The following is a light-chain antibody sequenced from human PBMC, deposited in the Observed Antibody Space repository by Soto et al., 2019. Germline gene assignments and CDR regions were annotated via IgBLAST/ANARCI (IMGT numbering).Light chain of an antibody. Sequence: DIQMTQSPSSLSASVGDRVTITCRASQSISRYLNWYQQKPGKAPKLLIYAASSLQSGVPSRFSGSGSGTDFTLTISSLRPEDSATYYCQQSYSTPRVFTFGQGTNLEI. V-gene: IGKV1-39*01. CDR3: QQSYSTPRVFT. CDR1: QSISRY. CDR2: AAS. J-gene: IGKJ2*01.